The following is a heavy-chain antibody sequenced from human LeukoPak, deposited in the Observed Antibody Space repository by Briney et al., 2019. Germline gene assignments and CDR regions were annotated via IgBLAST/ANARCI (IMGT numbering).Heavy chain of an antibody. D-gene: IGHD5-18*01. J-gene: IGHJ4*02. CDR2: INHSGST. Sequence: SETLSLTCAVYGGSFSGYYWSWIRQPPGKGLEWIGEINHSGSTNYNPSLKSRGTISVDTSKNQFSLRLSSVTAADTATYFCARGSYIISSGYYRPFDNWGQGIRVIVSS. CDR1: GGSFSGYY. CDR3: ARGSYIISSGYYRPFDN. V-gene: IGHV4-34*01.